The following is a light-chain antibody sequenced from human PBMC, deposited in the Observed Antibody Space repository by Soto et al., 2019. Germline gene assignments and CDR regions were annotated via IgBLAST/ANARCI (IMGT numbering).Light chain of an antibody. CDR3: LQQECYPLP. CDR2: AAS. J-gene: IGKJ1*01. CDR1: RGITNG. V-gene: IGKV1-17*01. Sequence: DIQLTQSPSSLSASVGDRVTITCRASRGITNGLTWYQHKPGKAPKRLIYAASSLQSGVPSRYSRSGSGAEFTLTISSLQPEDFATYHCLQQECYPLPFGQGNRVEVK.